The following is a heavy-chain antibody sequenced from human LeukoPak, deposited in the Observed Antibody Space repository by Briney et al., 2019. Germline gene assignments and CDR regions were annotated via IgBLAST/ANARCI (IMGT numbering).Heavy chain of an antibody. CDR2: INTNTGNP. V-gene: IGHV7-4-1*02. J-gene: IGHJ5*02. Sequence: ASVKVSCKASGYTFTGYYMHWVRQAPGQGLEWMGWINTNTGNPTYAQGFTGRFVFSLDTPVSTAYLQISSLKAEDTAVYYCAGDQRAMVRAAAVGGRRFDPWLQATIPTVS. D-gene: IGHD3-10*01. CDR1: GYTFTGYY. CDR3: AGDQRAMVRAAAVGGRRFDP.